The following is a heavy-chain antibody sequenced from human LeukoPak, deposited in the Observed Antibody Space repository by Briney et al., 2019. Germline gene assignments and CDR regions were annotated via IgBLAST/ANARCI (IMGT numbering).Heavy chain of an antibody. CDR3: ARASEYGSGSYYGGYYFDY. CDR1: GYTFTDYF. D-gene: IGHD3-10*01. V-gene: IGHV1/OR15-3*01. CDR2: INAGNGNT. Sequence: ASVKVSCKASGYTFTDYFMNWMRQAPGQRLEWMGWINAGNGNTKYSQKLQGRVTITRDTSSSTAYMQLSSLRSEDTAVYYCARASEYGSGSYYGGYYFDYWGQGTLVTVSS. J-gene: IGHJ4*02.